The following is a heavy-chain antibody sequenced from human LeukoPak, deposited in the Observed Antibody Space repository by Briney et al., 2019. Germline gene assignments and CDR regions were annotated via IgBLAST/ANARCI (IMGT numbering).Heavy chain of an antibody. Sequence: ASVKVSCKASGYTFTSYYMHWVRQAPGQGLEWMGIINPSGGSTSYAQKFQGRVTMTRDMSTSTVYMELSSLRSEDTAVYYCATVVYGGGYFDYWGQGTLVTVSS. CDR1: GYTFTSYY. CDR2: INPSGGST. V-gene: IGHV1-46*01. J-gene: IGHJ4*02. CDR3: ATVVYGGGYFDY. D-gene: IGHD4-23*01.